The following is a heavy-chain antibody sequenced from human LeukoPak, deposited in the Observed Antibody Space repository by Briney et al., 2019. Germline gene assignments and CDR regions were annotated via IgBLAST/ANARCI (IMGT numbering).Heavy chain of an antibody. Sequence: ASVKVSCKASGYTFIGYYLHWVRQAPGQGVEWMGWINPTSGRTNYAQKFQDRVTMTRDTSINTAYMELSRLTSDDTAVYYCARLVGLSTTASYWGQGTLVIVSS. CDR3: ARLVGLSTTASY. J-gene: IGHJ4*02. D-gene: IGHD5/OR15-5a*01. V-gene: IGHV1-2*02. CDR2: INPTSGRT. CDR1: GYTFIGYY.